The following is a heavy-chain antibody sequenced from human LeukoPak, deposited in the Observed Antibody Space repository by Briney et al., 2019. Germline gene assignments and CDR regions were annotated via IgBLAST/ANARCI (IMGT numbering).Heavy chain of an antibody. CDR2: IYYSGST. CDR1: GGSISSSSYY. CDR3: AKAPGGYVWGSRTSFDY. Sequence: SETLSLTCTVSGGSISSSSYYWGWIRQPPGKGLEWIGSIYYSGSTYYNPSLKSRVTISVDTSKNQFSLKLSSVTAADTAVYYCAKAPGGYVWGSRTSFDYWGQGTLVTVSS. V-gene: IGHV4-39*07. D-gene: IGHD3-16*01. J-gene: IGHJ4*02.